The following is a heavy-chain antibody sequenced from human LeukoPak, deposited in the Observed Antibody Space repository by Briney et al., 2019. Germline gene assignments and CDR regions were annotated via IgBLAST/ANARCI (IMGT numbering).Heavy chain of an antibody. V-gene: IGHV3-23*01. J-gene: IGHJ3*02. Sequence: GGSLRLSCAASGFTFSSYAMSWVRQAPGKGLEWVSAISGSGGSTYYADSVKGRFTIPRDNSKNTLYLQMNSLRAEDTAVYYCAKDQRYSSGWDAFDIWGQGTMVTVSS. CDR3: AKDQRYSSGWDAFDI. D-gene: IGHD6-19*01. CDR2: ISGSGGST. CDR1: GFTFSSYA.